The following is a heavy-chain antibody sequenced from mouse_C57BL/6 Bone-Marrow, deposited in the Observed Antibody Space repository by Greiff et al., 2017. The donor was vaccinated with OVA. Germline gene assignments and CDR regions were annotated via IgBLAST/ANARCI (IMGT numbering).Heavy chain of an antibody. D-gene: IGHD1-1*01. CDR3: ARVLYYYGSSPYYYAMDY. J-gene: IGHJ4*01. CDR2: IYPGGGYT. V-gene: IGHV1-63*01. Sequence: QVHVKQSGAELVRPGTSVKMSCKASGYTFTNYWIGWAKQRPGHGLEWIGDIYPGGGYTNYNEKFKGKATLTADKSSSTAYMQFSSLTSEDSAIYYCARVLYYYGSSPYYYAMDYWGQGTSVTVSS. CDR1: GYTFTNYW.